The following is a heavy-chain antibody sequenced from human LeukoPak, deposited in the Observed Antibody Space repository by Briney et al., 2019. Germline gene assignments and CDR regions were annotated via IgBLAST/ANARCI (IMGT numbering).Heavy chain of an antibody. CDR1: GGSISSSSYY. J-gene: IGHJ4*02. CDR3: ARLPYGDYFDY. CDR2: IYYSGST. D-gene: IGHD4-17*01. Sequence: PSETLSLTCTVSGGSISSSSYYWGWIRQPPGKGLEWIGSIYYSGSTYYNPSLKSRVTISVDTSKNQFSLKLSSVTAADTAVYYCARLPYGDYFDYWGQGTLVTVSS. V-gene: IGHV4-39*01.